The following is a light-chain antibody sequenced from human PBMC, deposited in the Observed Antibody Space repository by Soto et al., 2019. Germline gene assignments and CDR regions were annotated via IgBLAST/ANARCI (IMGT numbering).Light chain of an antibody. V-gene: IGKV3-20*01. CDR1: QSVSGSY. CDR2: GAS. CDR3: QQYGSSPRT. J-gene: IGKJ4*01. Sequence: EIVLTQSPGTLSLSPGERATLSCRASQSVSGSYLAWYQQKPGQAPRVLIYGASNRATGIPDRFSGSGSGTDFTLTMSRLEPEDFAVYYCQQYGSSPRTFGGGTKVEIK.